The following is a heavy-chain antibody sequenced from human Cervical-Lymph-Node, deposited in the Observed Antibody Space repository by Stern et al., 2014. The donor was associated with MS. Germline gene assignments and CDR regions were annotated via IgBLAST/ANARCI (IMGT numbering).Heavy chain of an antibody. CDR2: IYPGDSDT. Sequence: VQLXXXGAEVKKPGESLKISCKGSGYRFTTYWIGWVRQMPGKGLEWMGIIYPGDSDTRYXPSFQGQVTISADKSTSTAXLXWSSLRASDTAMYYCATVRGAAGYYXXXLDVWGQGTTVTVSS. V-gene: IGHV5-51*01. CDR3: ATVRGAAGYYXXXLDV. J-gene: IGHJ6*02. CDR1: GYRFTTYW. D-gene: IGHD2/OR15-2a*01.